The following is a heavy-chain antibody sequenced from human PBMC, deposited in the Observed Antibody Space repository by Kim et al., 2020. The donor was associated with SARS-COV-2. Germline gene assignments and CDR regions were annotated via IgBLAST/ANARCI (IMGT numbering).Heavy chain of an antibody. V-gene: IGHV4-34*01. CDR2: INHSGST. J-gene: IGHJ4*02. CDR3: ARGDYSNYDFDY. Sequence: SETLSLTCAVYGGSFSGYYWSWIRQPPGKGLEWIGEINHSGSTNYNPSLKSRVTISVDTSKNQFSLKLSSVTAADTAVYYCARGDYSNYDFDYWGQGTLVTVSS. CDR1: GGSFSGYY. D-gene: IGHD4-4*01.